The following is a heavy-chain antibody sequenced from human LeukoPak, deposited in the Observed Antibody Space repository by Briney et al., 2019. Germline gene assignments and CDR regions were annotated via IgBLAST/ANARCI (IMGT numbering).Heavy chain of an antibody. J-gene: IGHJ3*02. CDR2: INHSGST. Sequence: PSETLSLTCAVYGGSFSGYYWSWIRQPPGKGLEWIGEINHSGSTNYNPSLKSRVTISVDTSKNQFSLKLSSVTAADTAVYYCARAEEYYDSSGYYGHDAFDIWGQGTMVTVSS. V-gene: IGHV4-34*01. D-gene: IGHD3-22*01. CDR1: GGSFSGYY. CDR3: ARAEEYYDSSGYYGHDAFDI.